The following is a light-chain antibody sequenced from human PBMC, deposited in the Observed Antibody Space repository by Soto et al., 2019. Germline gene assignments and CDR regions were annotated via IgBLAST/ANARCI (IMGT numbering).Light chain of an antibody. Sequence: EIVLTQSPGTLSLSPGERATLSCRASQTVSSSYLAWYQQKPGQAPRLLIYGASSRATGIPDRFNGSGSGTDFTLTISRLEPEDFALYYCQQYGSSRSFGQGTKVEIK. J-gene: IGKJ1*01. CDR1: QTVSSSY. CDR2: GAS. CDR3: QQYGSSRS. V-gene: IGKV3-20*01.